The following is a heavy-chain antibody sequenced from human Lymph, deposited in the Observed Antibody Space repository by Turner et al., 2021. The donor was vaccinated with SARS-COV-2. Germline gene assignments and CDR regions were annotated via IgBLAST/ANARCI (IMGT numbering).Heavy chain of an antibody. CDR2: IKQDGSDK. CDR1: GFTFSTYW. V-gene: IGHV3-7*01. D-gene: IGHD1-26*01. J-gene: IGHJ2*01. Sequence: EVQLVESGGGLVQPGGSLRLSCAASGFTFSTYWMSWVRQAPGKGLEWVANIKQDGSDKYYVDSVKGRFTISRDNAKNSLYLQMNSLRAEDTAVYYCARLSMGDWHFDLWGRGTLVTVSS. CDR3: ARLSMGDWHFDL.